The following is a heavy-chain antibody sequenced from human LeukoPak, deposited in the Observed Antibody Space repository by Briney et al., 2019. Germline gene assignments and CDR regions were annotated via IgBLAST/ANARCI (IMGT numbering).Heavy chain of an antibody. CDR2: INPNNGDT. Sequence: ASVKVSCKASGYSFTGYQMHWVRQAPGQGLEWMGWINPNNGDTNYAQKFQGRVAMTRDTSISTAYMELSSLRSDDTAVYYCARVAEAAAFDSWGQGTLVTVSS. D-gene: IGHD6-13*01. J-gene: IGHJ4*02. CDR3: ARVAEAAAFDS. V-gene: IGHV1-2*02. CDR1: GYSFTGYQ.